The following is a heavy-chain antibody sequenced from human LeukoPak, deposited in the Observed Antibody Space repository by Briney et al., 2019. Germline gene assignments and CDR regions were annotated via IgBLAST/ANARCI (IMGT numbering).Heavy chain of an antibody. Sequence: GGSLRLSCAASGFTFSNAWMSWVRQAPGKGLEWVGRIKSKTDGGTTDYAAPVKGRFTISRDDSKNTLYLQMNSLKTEDTAVYYCTTAVWVVVAAINLDYWGQGTLVTVSS. D-gene: IGHD2-15*01. J-gene: IGHJ4*02. CDR1: GFTFSNAW. V-gene: IGHV3-15*01. CDR3: TTAVWVVVAAINLDY. CDR2: IKSKTDGGTT.